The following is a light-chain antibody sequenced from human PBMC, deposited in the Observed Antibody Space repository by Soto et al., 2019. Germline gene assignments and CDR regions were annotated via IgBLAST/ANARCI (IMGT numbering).Light chain of an antibody. Sequence: NFILTQPHSVSESPGKTVTISCTGSSGSIASNYVQWFQQRPGSAPTTVIYEDNKRPSGVPDRFSGSIDSSSNSASLTISGLKTEDEADYYCQSFDSSNHGVFGGGTQITV. V-gene: IGLV6-57*02. J-gene: IGLJ3*02. CDR2: EDN. CDR1: SGSIASNY. CDR3: QSFDSSNHGV.